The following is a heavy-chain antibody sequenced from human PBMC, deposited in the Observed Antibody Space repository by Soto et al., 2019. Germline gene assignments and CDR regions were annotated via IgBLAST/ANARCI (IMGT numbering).Heavy chain of an antibody. CDR1: GGSISSGGYY. CDR2: IYYSGST. J-gene: IGHJ4*02. CDR3: AREPSI. Sequence: QVQLQESGPGLVKPSQTLSLTCTVSGGSISSGGYYWSWIRQHPGKGLEWIGYIYYSGSTYYNPSLKNRFTITGDTSNNQYPMKLSSVTAADTAVYYCAREPSIWGQGTLVTVSS. V-gene: IGHV4-31*03.